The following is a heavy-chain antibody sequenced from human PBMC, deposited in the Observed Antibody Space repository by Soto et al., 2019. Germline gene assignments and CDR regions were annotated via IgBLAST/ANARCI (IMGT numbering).Heavy chain of an antibody. Sequence: GASVKVSCKASGYAFSHYGISWVRLAPGQGLEWMGWIGVYNGKTNYAQKLQGRLTMTTDTSTSTAYMELRSLRSDDTAVYYCARDLDGSGSYYTDFWGPGTLVTVSS. V-gene: IGHV1-18*01. D-gene: IGHD3-10*01. J-gene: IGHJ4*02. CDR2: IGVYNGKT. CDR3: ARDLDGSGSYYTDF. CDR1: GYAFSHYG.